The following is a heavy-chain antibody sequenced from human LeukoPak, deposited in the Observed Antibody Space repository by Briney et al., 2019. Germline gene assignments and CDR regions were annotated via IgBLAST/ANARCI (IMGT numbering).Heavy chain of an antibody. CDR2: IKQDGSEK. V-gene: IGHV3-7*01. CDR1: GFTFSSYW. CDR3: ARFGYGRYYFDY. J-gene: IGHJ4*02. D-gene: IGHD1-26*01. Sequence: GSLRLSCAASGFTFSSYWMSWVRQAPGKGLEWVANIKQDGSEKYYVDSVRGRFTISRDNAKNSLYLQMNSLRAEDTAVYYCARFGYGRYYFDYWGREPWSPSPQ.